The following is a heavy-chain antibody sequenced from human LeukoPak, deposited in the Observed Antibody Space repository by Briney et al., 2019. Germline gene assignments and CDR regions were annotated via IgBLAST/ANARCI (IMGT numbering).Heavy chain of an antibody. J-gene: IGHJ4*02. CDR3: ARETLLSRDYFDY. CDR1: GYTFTSYG. CDR2: INPSGGST. V-gene: IGHV1-46*01. D-gene: IGHD2-15*01. Sequence: GASVKVSCKASGYTFTSYGISWVRQAPGQGLEWMGIINPSGGSTSYAQKFQGRVTMTRDTSTSTVYMELSSLRSEDTAVYYCARETLLSRDYFDYWGQGTLVTVSS.